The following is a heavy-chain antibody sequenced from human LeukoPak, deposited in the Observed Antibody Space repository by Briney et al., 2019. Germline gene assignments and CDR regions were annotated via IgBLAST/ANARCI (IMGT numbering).Heavy chain of an antibody. CDR3: ARCLDGGRGEAADY. D-gene: IGHD4-23*01. CDR1: GFTFSSYS. V-gene: IGHV3-21*04. J-gene: IGHJ4*02. Sequence: PGGSLRLSCAASGFTFSSYSMNWVRQAPGKGLEWVSSISSSSSYIYYADSVKGRFTISRDNAKNSLYLQMNSLRAEDTAVYYCARCLDGGRGEAADYWGQGTLVTVAS. CDR2: ISSSSSYI.